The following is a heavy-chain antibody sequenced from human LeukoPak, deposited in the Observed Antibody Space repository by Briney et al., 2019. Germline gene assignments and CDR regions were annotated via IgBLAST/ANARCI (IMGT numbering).Heavy chain of an antibody. CDR2: IYYSGST. CDR3: ARWDQKDYDMLTGLEE. V-gene: IGHV4-31*03. Sequence: SQTLSLTCTVSGGSISSGGYYWSWIRQHPGKGLVWSVYIYYSGSTYYNPSLKRRVTISVDTSKNQFSLKLSSVAAADTAGYYCARWDQKDYDMLTGLEEGGQGTLVTVSS. CDR1: GGSISSGGYY. J-gene: IGHJ4*02. D-gene: IGHD3-9*01.